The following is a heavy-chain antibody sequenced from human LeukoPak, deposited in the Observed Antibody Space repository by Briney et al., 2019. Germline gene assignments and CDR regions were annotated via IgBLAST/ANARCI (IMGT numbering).Heavy chain of an antibody. CDR2: INRNGRTT. Sequence: GGSLRLSCAASESTFSKFWMHWVRQAPGKGLVWVSGINRNGRTTPYADSVKGRFTVSRDNAKNTLYLQMNSLRAEDTAVYYCARGNYYGMDAWGQGTTVTVSS. CDR3: ARGNYYGMDA. D-gene: IGHD2/OR15-2a*01. CDR1: ESTFSKFW. V-gene: IGHV3-74*03. J-gene: IGHJ6*02.